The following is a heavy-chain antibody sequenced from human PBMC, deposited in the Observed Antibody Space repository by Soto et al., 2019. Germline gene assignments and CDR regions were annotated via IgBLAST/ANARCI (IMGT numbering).Heavy chain of an antibody. V-gene: IGHV3-30*03. CDR3: EREGIHHYYASSGYYFLIYFDY. Sequence: GGSLRLSCAASGFTFSSYGMHWVRQTPGKVREWVAVISYDGSNKYYADSVKGRFTISRDKSKNTVDPLMNRLRAHDTAVYYPEREGIHHYYASSGYYFLIYFDYWGHGILVTVSS. J-gene: IGHJ4*01. D-gene: IGHD3-22*01. CDR2: ISYDGSNK. CDR1: GFTFSSYG.